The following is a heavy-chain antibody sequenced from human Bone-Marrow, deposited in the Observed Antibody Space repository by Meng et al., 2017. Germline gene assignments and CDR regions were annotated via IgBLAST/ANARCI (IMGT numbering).Heavy chain of an antibody. CDR1: XXXISSGGYY. J-gene: IGHJ4*02. Sequence: QVSXPGLVKPAPXLSPTCTVSXXXISSGGYYWSWIRQHPGKGLEWIGYIYYSGSTYYNPSLKSRVTISVDTSKNQFSLKLSSVTAADTAVYYCARAKLGFDYWGQGTLVTSPQ. D-gene: IGHD7-27*01. CDR2: IYYSGST. CDR3: ARAKLGFDY. V-gene: IGHV4-31*03.